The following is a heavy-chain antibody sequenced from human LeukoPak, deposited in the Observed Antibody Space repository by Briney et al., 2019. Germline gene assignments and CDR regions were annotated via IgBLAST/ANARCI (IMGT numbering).Heavy chain of an antibody. Sequence: ASVKVSCKASGYTFTGYYMHWVRQAPGQGLEWMGRINPNSGGTNYAQKFQGGVTMTRDTSISTAYMELSRLRSDDTAVYYCARESCTNGVCYTYYFQHWGQGTLVTVSS. D-gene: IGHD2-8*01. J-gene: IGHJ1*01. CDR3: ARESCTNGVCYTYYFQH. V-gene: IGHV1-2*06. CDR1: GYTFTGYY. CDR2: INPNSGGT.